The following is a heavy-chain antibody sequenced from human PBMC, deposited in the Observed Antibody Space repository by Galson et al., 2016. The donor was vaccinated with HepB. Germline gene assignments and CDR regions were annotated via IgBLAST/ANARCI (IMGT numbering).Heavy chain of an antibody. Sequence: SLRLSCAASGFTFSSYNMNWVRQAPGKGLEWVSSISTSGSYIYYADVVKGRFTISRDNAQNSLYLQMNSLRAEDTAVYYCARSPRIQVWRRYDFFEYWGQGSLVTVSS. CDR2: ISTSGSYI. J-gene: IGHJ4*02. D-gene: IGHD3-16*01. CDR3: ARSPRIQVWRRYDFFEY. CDR1: GFTFSSYN. V-gene: IGHV3-21*01.